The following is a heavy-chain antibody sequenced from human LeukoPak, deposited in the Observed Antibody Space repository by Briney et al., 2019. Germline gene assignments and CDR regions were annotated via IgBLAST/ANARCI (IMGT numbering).Heavy chain of an antibody. CDR2: IWYDGSNK. Sequence: GGSLRLSCAASGFTFSSYAMSWVRQAPGKGLEWVAVIWYDGSNKYYADSVKGRFTISRDNSKNTLYLQMNSLRAEDTAVYYCARDFVVVPAAYFDYWGQGTLVTVSS. V-gene: IGHV3-33*08. D-gene: IGHD2-2*01. CDR3: ARDFVVVPAAYFDY. CDR1: GFTFSSYA. J-gene: IGHJ4*02.